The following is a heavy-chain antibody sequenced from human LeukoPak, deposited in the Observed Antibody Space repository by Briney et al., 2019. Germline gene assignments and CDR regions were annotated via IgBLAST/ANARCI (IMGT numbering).Heavy chain of an antibody. V-gene: IGHV1-2*02. CDR1: GYTFTGYY. CDR3: ARGGVVVITSFDY. Sequence: ASVKVSCKASGYTFTGYYMHWVRQAPGQGPEWMGWINPNSGGTNYAQKFQGRVTMTRDASISTAYMELSRLRSDDTAVYYCARGGVVVITSFDYWGQGTLVTVSS. D-gene: IGHD3-22*01. J-gene: IGHJ4*02. CDR2: INPNSGGT.